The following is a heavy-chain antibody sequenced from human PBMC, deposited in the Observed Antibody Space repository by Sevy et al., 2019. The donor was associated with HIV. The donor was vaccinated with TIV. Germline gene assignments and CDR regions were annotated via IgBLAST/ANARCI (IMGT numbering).Heavy chain of an antibody. Sequence: GGSLRLSCAASGFTFSSYSMNWVRQAPGKGLEWVSSISSSNNYIYYADSLKGRFTISRDNAKNSLYLQMNSLGAEDTAVYYCARDLREYSSSSKYYFDYWGQGILVTVSS. V-gene: IGHV3-21*01. J-gene: IGHJ4*02. CDR1: GFTFSSYS. D-gene: IGHD6-6*01. CDR3: ARDLREYSSSSKYYFDY. CDR2: ISSSNNYI.